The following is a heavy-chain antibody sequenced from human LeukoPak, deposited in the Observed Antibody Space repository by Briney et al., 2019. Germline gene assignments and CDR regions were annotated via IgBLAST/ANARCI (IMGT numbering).Heavy chain of an antibody. CDR3: AKDGSWGDYQFYFYIDV. D-gene: IGHD3-16*01. CDR1: GFTFGNSA. J-gene: IGHJ6*03. CDR2: ISAGGHYT. V-gene: IGHV3-23*01. Sequence: GGSLRLSCAVSGFTFGNSAMSWVRQAPGKGLEWISGISAGGHYTYTADSLKGRFTISRDNSKNTLYLQMNSLRAEDTALYYCAKDGSWGDYQFYFYIDVWGNGTTVTVSS.